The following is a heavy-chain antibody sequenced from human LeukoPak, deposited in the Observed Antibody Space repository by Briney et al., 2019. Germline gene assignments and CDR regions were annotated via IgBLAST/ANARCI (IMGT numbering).Heavy chain of an antibody. CDR3: ARRRVVRGVIFG. J-gene: IGHJ4*02. CDR2: IIPIFGTA. V-gene: IGHV1-69*05. CDR1: GGTFSSYA. D-gene: IGHD3-10*01. Sequence: SVKVSCKASGGTFSSYAISWVRQAPGQGLEWMGGIIPIFGTANYAQKFQGRVTITTDESTSTAYMELSSLRSEDTAVYYCARRRVVRGVIFGWGQGTLVTVSS.